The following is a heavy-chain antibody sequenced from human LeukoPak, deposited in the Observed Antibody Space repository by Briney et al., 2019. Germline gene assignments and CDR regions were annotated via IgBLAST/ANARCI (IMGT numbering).Heavy chain of an antibody. V-gene: IGHV4-59*01. J-gene: IGHJ5*02. CDR1: GGSFSSYY. Sequence: PSETLSLTCTVSGGSFSSYYWSWIRQPPGKGLEWIGYIYYSGSTNYNPSLKSRVTISVDTSKNQFSLKLSSVTAADTAVYYCARALSIAARPGWFDPWGQGTLVTVSS. D-gene: IGHD6-6*01. CDR3: ARALSIAARPGWFDP. CDR2: IYYSGST.